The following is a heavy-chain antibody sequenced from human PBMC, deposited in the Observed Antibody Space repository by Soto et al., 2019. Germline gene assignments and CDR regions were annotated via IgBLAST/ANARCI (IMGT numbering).Heavy chain of an antibody. CDR1: GFTFSSHA. V-gene: IGHV3-23*01. D-gene: IGHD2-2*01. CDR3: AKDHVPPWDYYYCMDF. CDR2: ISGSGGST. J-gene: IGHJ6*02. Sequence: GGFLSLSCSASGFTFSSHAMSWVRPATGKGLEWVSAISGSGGSTYYADSVKGRFTISRDNSKNTLYLQMNSLRAEDTAVYYCAKDHVPPWDYYYCMDFWGQGTTGTV.